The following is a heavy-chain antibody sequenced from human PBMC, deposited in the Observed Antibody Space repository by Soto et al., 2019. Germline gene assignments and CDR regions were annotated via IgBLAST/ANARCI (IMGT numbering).Heavy chain of an antibody. CDR3: ARTYYYDSSGYPKAFDI. CDR2: IYSGGST. CDR1: GFAVSSNY. V-gene: IGHV3-66*01. Sequence: GGSLRLSCAASGFAVSSNYMSWVRQAPGKGLEWVSVIYSGGSTYYADSVKGRFTISRDNAKNSLYLQMNSLRAEDTAVYYCARTYYYDSSGYPKAFDIWGQGTMVTVSS. D-gene: IGHD3-22*01. J-gene: IGHJ3*02.